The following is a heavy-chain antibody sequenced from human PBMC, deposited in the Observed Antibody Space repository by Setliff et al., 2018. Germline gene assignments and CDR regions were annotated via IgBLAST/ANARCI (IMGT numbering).Heavy chain of an antibody. CDR2: IRSRAYDGTT. J-gene: IGHJ4*02. D-gene: IGHD2-21*02. CDR3: ARASLSYCGGDCYSE. V-gene: IGHV3-49*03. CDR1: GFTFGDYA. Sequence: GSLSLSCIGSGFTFGDYAMSWFRQAPGKGLEWVGFIRSRAYDGTTEYAASVKGRFTISRDNSKSIAYLQMTRLKTEDTAVYYCARASLSYCGGDCYSEWGQGTLVTVSS.